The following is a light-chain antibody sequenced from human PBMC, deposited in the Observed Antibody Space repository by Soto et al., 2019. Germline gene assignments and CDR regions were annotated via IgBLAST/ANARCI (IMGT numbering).Light chain of an antibody. CDR3: QQYGNSRGT. CDR1: QSVSSY. J-gene: IGKJ1*01. Sequence: EIALTQSPATLSLSPGERATLSCRASQSVSSYLAWYQQKPGQAPRLLIYGASSRATGIPDRFSGSGSGTDFTLTISGLEPEDFAVYYCQQYGNSRGTFGQGTKVDIK. V-gene: IGKV3-20*01. CDR2: GAS.